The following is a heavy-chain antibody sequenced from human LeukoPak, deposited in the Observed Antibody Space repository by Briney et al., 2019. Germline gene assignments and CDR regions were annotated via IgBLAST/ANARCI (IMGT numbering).Heavy chain of an antibody. Sequence: ASVKVSCKASGYTFTGYYMHWVRQAPGQGLEWMGWINPNSGGTNYAQKFQGRVTMTRDTSISTAYMELSRLRSDDTAVYYCARDRGYYDSSGSYYFDYWGQGTLVTVSS. V-gene: IGHV1-2*02. CDR3: ARDRGYYDSSGSYYFDY. D-gene: IGHD3-22*01. CDR1: GYTFTGYY. J-gene: IGHJ4*02. CDR2: INPNSGGT.